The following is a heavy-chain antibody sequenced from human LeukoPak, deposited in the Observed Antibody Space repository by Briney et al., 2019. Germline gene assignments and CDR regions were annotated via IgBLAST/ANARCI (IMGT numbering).Heavy chain of an antibody. D-gene: IGHD3-16*01. CDR2: ISTYNGDT. J-gene: IGHJ4*02. Sequence: ASVKVSCKASGYTFTSYSISWVRQAPGQGLEWMGWISTYNGDTNYAQKLQGGVTMTTDTSTNTAYMELRSLRSDDTAVYYCAREGLGELTLDYWGQGTLVTVSS. CDR3: AREGLGELTLDY. V-gene: IGHV1-18*01. CDR1: GYTFTSYS.